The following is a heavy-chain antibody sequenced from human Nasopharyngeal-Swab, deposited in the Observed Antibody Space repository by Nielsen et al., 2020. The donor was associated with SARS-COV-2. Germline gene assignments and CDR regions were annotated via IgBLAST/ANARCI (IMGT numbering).Heavy chain of an antibody. CDR1: GGSISSGGYY. Sequence: LRLSCTVSGGSISSGGYYWSWIRQHPGKGLEWIGYIYYSGSTYYNPSLKSRVTISVDTSKNQFSLKLSSVTAADTAVYYCARQNNYDILTGYSQFSNWFDPWGQGTLVTVSS. CDR2: IYYSGST. D-gene: IGHD3-9*01. CDR3: ARQNNYDILTGYSQFSNWFDP. J-gene: IGHJ5*02. V-gene: IGHV4-31*03.